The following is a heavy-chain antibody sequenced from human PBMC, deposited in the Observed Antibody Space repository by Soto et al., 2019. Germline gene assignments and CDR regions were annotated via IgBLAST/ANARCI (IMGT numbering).Heavy chain of an antibody. Sequence: WASVKVSCKASGYTFTSYDINWVRQATGQGLEWMGWMNPNSGNTGYAQKFQGRVTMTRNTSISTAYMELSSLRSEDTAVYYCARGLSPIVVVPAAMPWRNYYYYYDMDVWGKGTAVTVSS. V-gene: IGHV1-8*01. J-gene: IGHJ6*03. CDR3: ARGLSPIVVVPAAMPWRNYYYYYDMDV. D-gene: IGHD2-2*01. CDR2: MNPNSGNT. CDR1: GYTFTSYD.